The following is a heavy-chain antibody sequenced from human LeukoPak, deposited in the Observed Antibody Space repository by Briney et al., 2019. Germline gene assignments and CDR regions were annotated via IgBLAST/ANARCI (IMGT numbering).Heavy chain of an antibody. Sequence: PGGSLRLSCAASGFTFSNYWMSWVRQAPGKGLEWVANIKQDGSEKYYVASVKGRFTISRDNAKNSLSLQMNSLRAEDTAVYYCARLASSIQLWVTYYYYYMDVWGKGTTVTVSS. CDR1: GFTFSNYW. CDR2: IKQDGSEK. J-gene: IGHJ6*03. D-gene: IGHD5-18*01. CDR3: ARLASSIQLWVTYYYYYMDV. V-gene: IGHV3-7*01.